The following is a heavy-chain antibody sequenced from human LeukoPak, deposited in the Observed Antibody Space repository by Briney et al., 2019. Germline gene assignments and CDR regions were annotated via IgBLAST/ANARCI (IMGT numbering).Heavy chain of an antibody. J-gene: IGHJ4*02. CDR1: GYTFTING. Sequence: ASVTVSFKASGYTFTINGISRVRQAPGQGKEWMGWISAYNGNTIFAQKLQGRVTITTDPSTSTAYIELRSLRSDDTAVYFCSRDRGERYFDWFDYWVQGTLVTVSS. D-gene: IGHD3-9*01. CDR3: SRDRGERYFDWFDY. V-gene: IGHV1-18*01. CDR2: ISAYNGNT.